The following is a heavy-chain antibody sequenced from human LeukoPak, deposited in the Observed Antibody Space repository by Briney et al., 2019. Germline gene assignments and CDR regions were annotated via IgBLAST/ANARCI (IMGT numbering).Heavy chain of an antibody. CDR2: ISRGGDMT. CDR3: AKIGVLANWYFDI. CDR1: GFAFGNTG. V-gene: IGHV3-23*01. J-gene: IGHJ2*01. Sequence: GGSLRLSCAASGFAFGNTGMSCVRQTPGTGLEWVSSISRGGDMTFYADSVRGRFTVSRDNSINTLYLQMNSLRAEDTAVYFCAKIGVLANWYFDIWRRGTLVTVSS. D-gene: IGHD3-3*01.